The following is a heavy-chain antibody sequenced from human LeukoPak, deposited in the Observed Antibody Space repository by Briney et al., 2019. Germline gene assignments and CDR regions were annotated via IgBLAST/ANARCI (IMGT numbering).Heavy chain of an antibody. Sequence: PGGSLRLSCAASGFTFSSYAMSWLRQAPGKGLEWVSTISGSGASTYYADSVKGRFTISRDNSKNTLYLQMNSLRAEDTAVYYCAKQPGSVGERRGSLSRHWGQGTLVTVSS. V-gene: IGHV3-23*01. CDR1: GFTFSSYA. CDR2: ISGSGAST. D-gene: IGHD3-10*01. CDR3: AKQPGSVGERRGSLSRH. J-gene: IGHJ4*02.